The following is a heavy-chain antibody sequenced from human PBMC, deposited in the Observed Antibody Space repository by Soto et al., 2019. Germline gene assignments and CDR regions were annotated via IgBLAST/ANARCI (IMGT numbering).Heavy chain of an antibody. CDR3: ARDRGRLGLDV. D-gene: IGHD3-16*01. CDR1: GGSISIGGYS. CDR2: IYHSGST. J-gene: IGHJ6*02. Sequence: AQSVTSYVPGGSISIGGYSRSWIRQPPGKGLEWIGYIYHSGSTYYNPSLKSRVTISVDRSKNQFSLKLSSVTAADTAVYYCARDRGRLGLDVWGQGTKVTVSS. V-gene: IGHV4-30-2*01.